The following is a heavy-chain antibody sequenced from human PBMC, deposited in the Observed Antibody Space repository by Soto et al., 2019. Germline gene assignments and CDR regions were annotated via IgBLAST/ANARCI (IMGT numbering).Heavy chain of an antibody. D-gene: IGHD2-21*02. CDR1: GFSLSTSGVG. CDR3: ARIAYCGGDCYSSYYFDY. V-gene: IGHV2-5*02. Sequence: QITLKESGPTLVKPTQTLTLTCTFSGFSLSTSGVGVGWIRQPPGKALEWLALIYWDDDKRYSPSLKSRLTITKDTSKNQVVLTMTNMDPVDTATYYCARIAYCGGDCYSSYYFDYWGQGTLVTVSS. CDR2: IYWDDDK. J-gene: IGHJ4*02.